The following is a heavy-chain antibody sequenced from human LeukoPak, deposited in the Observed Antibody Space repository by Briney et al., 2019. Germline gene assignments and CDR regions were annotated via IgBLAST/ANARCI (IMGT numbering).Heavy chain of an antibody. CDR3: AGSTYYYDSSGYQNWFDP. D-gene: IGHD3-22*01. Sequence: GASVKVSCKASGYTFTGYYMHWVRQAPGQGLEWMGWINPNSGGTNYAQKFQGRVTMTRDTSISTAYMELSSLRSEDTAVYYCAGSTYYYDSSGYQNWFDPWGQGTLVTVSS. V-gene: IGHV1-2*02. CDR1: GYTFTGYY. CDR2: INPNSGGT. J-gene: IGHJ5*02.